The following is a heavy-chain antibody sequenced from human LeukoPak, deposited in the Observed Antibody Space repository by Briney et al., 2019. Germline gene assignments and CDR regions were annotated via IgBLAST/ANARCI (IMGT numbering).Heavy chain of an antibody. Sequence: GGSLRLSCAASGFTFSNSAMSWVRQAPGKGLEWVSTLSGSGITTYYADSVKGRFTISRDNSKNTLYLQMNSLRAEDTAVYYCAKGIYSSGWSYFDCWGHGTLVTVSS. V-gene: IGHV3-23*01. CDR1: GFTFSNSA. CDR3: AKGIYSSGWSYFDC. CDR2: LSGSGITT. D-gene: IGHD6-19*01. J-gene: IGHJ4*01.